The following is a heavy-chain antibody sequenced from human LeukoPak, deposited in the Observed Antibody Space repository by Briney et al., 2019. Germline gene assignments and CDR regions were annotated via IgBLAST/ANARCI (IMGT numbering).Heavy chain of an antibody. CDR2: ISTYNGNT. D-gene: IGHD6-6*01. CDR3: AKDRWRDGSSSFDN. Sequence: ASVKVSCKASGGTFNNYAINWVRQAPGQGLEWMGWISTYNGNTNYAQKLQGRVTMTTDTSTSTAYMELRSLRSDDTAVYYCAKDRWRDGSSSFDNWGQGTLVTVSS. J-gene: IGHJ4*02. V-gene: IGHV1-18*01. CDR1: GGTFNNYA.